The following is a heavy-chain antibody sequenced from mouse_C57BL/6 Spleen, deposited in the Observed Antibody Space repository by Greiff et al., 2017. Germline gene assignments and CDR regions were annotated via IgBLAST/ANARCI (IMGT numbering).Heavy chain of an antibody. D-gene: IGHD2-4*01. CDR1: GYTFTDYE. CDR3: TADYDDLDY. Sequence: VKLMESGAELVRPGASVTLSCKASGYTFTDYEMHWVKQTPVHGLEWIGAIDPETGGTAYNQKFKGKAILTADKSSSTAYMERRSLTSEDSAVYYCTADYDDLDYWGQGTTLTVSS. J-gene: IGHJ2*01. V-gene: IGHV1-15*01. CDR2: IDPETGGT.